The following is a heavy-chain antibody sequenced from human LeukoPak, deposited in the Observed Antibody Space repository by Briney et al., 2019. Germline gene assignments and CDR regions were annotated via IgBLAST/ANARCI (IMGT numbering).Heavy chain of an antibody. CDR2: IYYSGST. CDR1: GGSISSSSYY. D-gene: IGHD3-3*01. CDR3: ARHVTMFGVVNTAHWFDP. Sequence: SETLSLTCTVSGGSISSSSYYWGWIRQPPGEGLEWIGCIYYSGSTYYNPSLKSRVTISVDTSKNQFSLKLSSVTAADTAVYYCARHVTMFGVVNTAHWFDPGGQGTLVTVSS. V-gene: IGHV4-39*01. J-gene: IGHJ5*02.